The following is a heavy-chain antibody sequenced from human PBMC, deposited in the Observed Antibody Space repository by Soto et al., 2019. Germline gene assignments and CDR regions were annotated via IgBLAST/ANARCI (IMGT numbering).Heavy chain of an antibody. V-gene: IGHV3-23*01. D-gene: IGHD3-22*01. CDR2: ISGSGGST. J-gene: IGHJ4*02. CDR1: GGTCSSNA. CDR3: AKEQGPLYYYDSSGNSFDY. Sequence: PEGSLRGYCVASGGTCSSNAMSWVRQAPGKGLEWVSAISGSGGSTYYADSVKGRFTISRDNSKNTLYLQMNSLRAEDTAVYYCAKEQGPLYYYDSSGNSFDYWGQGTLFTVPQ.